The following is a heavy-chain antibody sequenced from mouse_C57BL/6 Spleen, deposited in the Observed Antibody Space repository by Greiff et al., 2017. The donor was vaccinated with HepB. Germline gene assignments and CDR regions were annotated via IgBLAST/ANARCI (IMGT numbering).Heavy chain of an antibody. V-gene: IGHV1-18*01. J-gene: IGHJ4*01. CDR3: ARREWNYAMDY. CDR2: INPNNGGT. CDR1: GYTFTDYN. Sequence: VQLKQSGPELVKPGASVKIPCKASGYTFTDYNMDWVKQSHGKSLEWIGDINPNNGGTIYNQKFKGKATLTVDKSSSTAYMELRSLTSEDTAVYYCARREWNYAMDYWGQGTSVTVSS.